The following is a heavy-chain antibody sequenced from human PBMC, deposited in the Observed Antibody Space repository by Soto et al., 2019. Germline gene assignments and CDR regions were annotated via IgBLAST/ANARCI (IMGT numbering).Heavy chain of an antibody. J-gene: IGHJ4*02. V-gene: IGHV3-7*05. D-gene: IGHD3-3*01. Sequence: GGSLRLSCAASGFPFSDYWMSWVRQAPGKGLEWVANIKQDGGEKYYVDSVKGRFTISRDNAKNSLYLQMDSLRAEDTAVYYCARGERNSAYDFSRYWGQGTLVTVSS. CDR1: GFPFSDYW. CDR2: IKQDGGEK. CDR3: ARGERNSAYDFSRY.